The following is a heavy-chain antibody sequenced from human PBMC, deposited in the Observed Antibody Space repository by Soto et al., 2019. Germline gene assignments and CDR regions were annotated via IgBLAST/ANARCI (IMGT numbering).Heavy chain of an antibody. Sequence: QVQLQESGPGLVKPSETLSLTCIVSGGSISNYYWSWIRQPPGKGLEWIGYIYYSGITNYNPSLTSRVTISVDTSKNQSSLKLSSVSAADTAVYYCARHRYSYGVYYFDYWGQGTLVTVSS. CDR2: IYYSGIT. CDR1: GGSISNYY. V-gene: IGHV4-59*08. CDR3: ARHRYSYGVYYFDY. J-gene: IGHJ4*02. D-gene: IGHD5-18*01.